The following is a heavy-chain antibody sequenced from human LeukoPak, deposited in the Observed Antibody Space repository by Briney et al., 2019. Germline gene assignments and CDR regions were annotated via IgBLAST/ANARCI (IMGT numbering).Heavy chain of an antibody. J-gene: IGHJ4*02. D-gene: IGHD6-6*01. CDR3: ARRVVAARPFDY. V-gene: IGHV4-39*01. CDR2: IYYSGST. CDR1: GGSISSSSYY. Sequence: KPSETPSLTCTVSGGSISSSSYYWGWVRQPPGKGPGWVGSIYYSGSTYYNPSLKSRVTISVDTSKNQFSLKLSSVTAADTAVYYCARRVVAARPFDYWGQGTLVTVSS.